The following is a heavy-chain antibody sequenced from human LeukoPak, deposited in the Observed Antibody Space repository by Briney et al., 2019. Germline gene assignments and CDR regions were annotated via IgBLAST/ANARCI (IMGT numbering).Heavy chain of an antibody. V-gene: IGHV3-64*02. J-gene: IGHJ4*02. CDR1: GFIFSNYA. Sequence: GGSLRLSCAASGFIFSNYAMYWVRQAPGKGLESVAAISTKGGSTSYADSVKGRMTISRDDSKNTLFLQMGSLTTDDMGVYFCARDRSGAFDYWGQGTLVTVSS. D-gene: IGHD6-19*01. CDR3: ARDRSGAFDY. CDR2: ISTKGGST.